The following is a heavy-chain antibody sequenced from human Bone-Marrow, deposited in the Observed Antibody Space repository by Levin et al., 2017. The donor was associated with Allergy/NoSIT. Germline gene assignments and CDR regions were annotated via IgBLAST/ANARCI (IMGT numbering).Heavy chain of an antibody. V-gene: IGHV3-53*01. CDR2: IYSGGTT. CDR3: ARNRHCIGGRCYSV. CDR1: GFTFSNNY. Sequence: AGGSLRLSCAASGFTFSNNYMRWVRQAPGKGLEWVSLIYSGGTTYYADSVKGRFTISRDNSKNTVYLQMNSLRAEDTAVYYCARNRHCIGGRCYSVWGQGTLVTVSS. D-gene: IGHD2-15*01. J-gene: IGHJ4*02.